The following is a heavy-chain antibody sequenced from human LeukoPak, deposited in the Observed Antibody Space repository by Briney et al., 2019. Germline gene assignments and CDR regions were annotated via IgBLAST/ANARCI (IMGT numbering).Heavy chain of an antibody. CDR1: GGSISSGGYY. D-gene: IGHD2/OR15-2a*01. CDR2: IYHSGST. J-gene: IGHJ6*03. CDR3: ARVLSQQYYYYYMDV. Sequence: SQTLSLTCTVSGGSISSGGYYWSWIRQPPGKGLEWIGYIYHSGSTYYNPSLKSRVTISVDRSKNQFSLKLSSVTAADTAVYYCARVLSQQYYYYYMDVWGKGTTVTVSS. V-gene: IGHV4-30-2*01.